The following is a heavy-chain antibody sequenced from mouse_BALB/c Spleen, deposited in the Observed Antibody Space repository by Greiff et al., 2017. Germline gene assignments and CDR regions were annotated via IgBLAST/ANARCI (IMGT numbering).Heavy chain of an antibody. CDR1: GYSFTSFW. CDR2: IDPSDSET. Sequence: VQLQQSGPQLVRPGASVKISCKASGYSFTSFWMPWVKQRPGQGLEWIGMIDPSDSETRLNQKFKDKATLTVDKSSSTAYMQLSSPTSEDSAVYYCARNHYDYGGGFDYWGQGTTLTVSS. CDR3: ARNHYDYGGGFDY. D-gene: IGHD2-4*01. J-gene: IGHJ2*01. V-gene: IGHV1S127*01.